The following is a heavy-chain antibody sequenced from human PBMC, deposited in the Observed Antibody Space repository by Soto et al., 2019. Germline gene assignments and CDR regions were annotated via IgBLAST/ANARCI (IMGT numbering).Heavy chain of an antibody. CDR3: ATDSEAFDY. Sequence: QLQLQESGPGLVKPSETLSLTCTVSGGSISSSSYYLGWIRQPPGKGLEWIGRIYYSGSNYYNPSRQSRVTISVDTSKSLCALKLSSVTAADTAVYYCATDSEAFDYWGQGTLVTVSS. D-gene: IGHD5-18*01. J-gene: IGHJ4*02. CDR1: GGSISSSSYY. CDR2: IYYSGSN. V-gene: IGHV4-39*01.